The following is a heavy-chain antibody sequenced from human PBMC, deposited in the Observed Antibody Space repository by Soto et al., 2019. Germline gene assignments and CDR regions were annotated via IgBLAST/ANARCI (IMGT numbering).Heavy chain of an antibody. CDR3: ARDPGSSSFDS. Sequence: GGSLRLSCAASGFTFSKYEMNWVRQAPGKGLEWISYISTSGSTRYYADSVKGRFTISRDNAKDSLYLQMNGLRAEDTAVYYCARDPGSSSFDSWGPGTLVTVSS. J-gene: IGHJ4*02. CDR1: GFTFSKYE. D-gene: IGHD6-6*01. V-gene: IGHV3-48*03. CDR2: ISTSGSTR.